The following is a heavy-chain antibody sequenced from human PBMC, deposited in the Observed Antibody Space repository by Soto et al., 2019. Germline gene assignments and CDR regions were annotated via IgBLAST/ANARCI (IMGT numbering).Heavy chain of an antibody. D-gene: IGHD2-8*02. V-gene: IGHV1-18*01. J-gene: IGHJ5*02. CDR2: ISAYNGNT. CDR3: ASDGGVQARFDP. Sequence: QVQLVQSGAEVKKPGASVKVSCKASGYTFTSYGISWVRQAPGQGLEWMGWISAYNGNTNYAQKLQGRVTMTTDTPPSTAHMELRRLRSDDTAVYYCASDGGVQARFDPWGQGTLVTVSS. CDR1: GYTFTSYG.